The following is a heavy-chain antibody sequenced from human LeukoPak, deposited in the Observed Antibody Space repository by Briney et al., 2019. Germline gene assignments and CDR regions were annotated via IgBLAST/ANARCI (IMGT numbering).Heavy chain of an antibody. V-gene: IGHV1-2*04. Sequence: ASVKVSCKASGYTFTGYYMHWVRQAPGQGLEWMGWINPNSGGTNYAQKFQGWVTMTRDTSISTAYMELSRLRSDDTAVYYCTRGRPVSSSGSLEGHWGQGTLVTVSS. CDR2: INPNSGGT. D-gene: IGHD2-2*01. CDR1: GYTFTGYY. CDR3: TRGRPVSSSGSLEGH. J-gene: IGHJ4*02.